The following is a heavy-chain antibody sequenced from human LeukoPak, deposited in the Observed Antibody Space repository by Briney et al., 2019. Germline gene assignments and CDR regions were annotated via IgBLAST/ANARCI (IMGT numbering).Heavy chain of an antibody. CDR1: GFTVSSNY. D-gene: IGHD6-13*01. CDR2: IYSGGST. V-gene: IGHV3-66*01. J-gene: IGHJ4*02. CDR3: ARTSSSWRAFDY. Sequence: GGSLRLSCAASGFTVSSNYMSWVRQAPGKGLEWVSVIYSGGSTYYADSVKGRFTISRDNSKNTLYLQMNSLRAEDTAVYYCARTSSSWRAFDYWGQGTLVTVSS.